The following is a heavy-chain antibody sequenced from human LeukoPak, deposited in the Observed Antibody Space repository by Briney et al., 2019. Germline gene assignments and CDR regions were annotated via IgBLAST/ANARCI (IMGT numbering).Heavy chain of an antibody. Sequence: PGESLKISCKGSGYSFRSYWITWVRRMPGKGLEWVGRIDPSDSYTNYSPSFEGHVTISADKSISTAYLQWSSLKASDTAMYYCARLHPTYCTSGLCYWFDPWGQGTLVTVSS. CDR1: GYSFRSYW. J-gene: IGHJ5*02. CDR2: IDPSDSYT. D-gene: IGHD2-8*01. V-gene: IGHV5-10-1*01. CDR3: ARLHPTYCTSGLCYWFDP.